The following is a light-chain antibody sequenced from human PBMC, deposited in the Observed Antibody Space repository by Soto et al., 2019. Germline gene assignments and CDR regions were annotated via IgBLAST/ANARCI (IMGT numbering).Light chain of an antibody. J-gene: IGLJ1*01. Sequence: QSVLTQPPSVSGAPGQRVTISCTGNSSNIGAGYDVHWYQQLPGTAPKLLIYDNSNRPSGVSDRFSGSKSGTSASLAINGLQAEDEADYYCQSYDSSLSGYVFGTGTKLTVL. CDR2: DNS. CDR1: SSNIGAGYD. V-gene: IGLV1-40*01. CDR3: QSYDSSLSGYV.